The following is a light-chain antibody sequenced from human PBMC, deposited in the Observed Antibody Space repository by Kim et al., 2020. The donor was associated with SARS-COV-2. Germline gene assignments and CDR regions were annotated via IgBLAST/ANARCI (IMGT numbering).Light chain of an antibody. CDR1: QSVSSSY. V-gene: IGKV3-20*01. J-gene: IGKJ1*01. CDR3: QQYGSSPAT. CDR2: GAS. Sequence: EIVLTQSPGTLSLSSGERATLSCRASQSVSSSYLAWYQQKPGQSPRLLIYGASSRATGIPDRFSGSGSGTDFTLTISRLEPEDFAVYYCQQYGSSPATFGQGTKVDIK.